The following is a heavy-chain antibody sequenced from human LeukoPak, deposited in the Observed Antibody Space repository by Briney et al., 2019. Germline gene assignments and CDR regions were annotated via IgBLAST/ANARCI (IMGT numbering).Heavy chain of an antibody. CDR3: PRALKESHYDGTGSADAFDP. CDR2: IIPIFGTA. V-gene: IGHV1-69*05. Sequence: SVKVSCRASGGTFSSYAISWVREAPGEGLEWMGGIIPIFGTANCAQKFQGRVTITTDESTSTAYMELSSLRSEDTDVAYCPRALKESHYDGTGSADAFDPWGQGTLLTVSS. D-gene: IGHD3-22*01. J-gene: IGHJ5*02. CDR1: GGTFSSYA.